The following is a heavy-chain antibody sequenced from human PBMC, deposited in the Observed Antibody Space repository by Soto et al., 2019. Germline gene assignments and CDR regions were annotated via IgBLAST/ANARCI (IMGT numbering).Heavy chain of an antibody. J-gene: IGHJ4*02. CDR1: GFTFSSYG. V-gene: IGHV3-30*18. CDR2: ISYDGSNK. Sequence: QVQLVESGGGVVQPGRSLRLSCAASGFTFSSYGMHWVRQAPGKGLEWVAVISYDGSNKYYADSVKGRFTISRDNSKNTLYLQMNSLRAEDTAVYYCAKDRIAVAGGGGFDYWCQGTLVTVSS. CDR3: AKDRIAVAGGGGFDY. D-gene: IGHD6-19*01.